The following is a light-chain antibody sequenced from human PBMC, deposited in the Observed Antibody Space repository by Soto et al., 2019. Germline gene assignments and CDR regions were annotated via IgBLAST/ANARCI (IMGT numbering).Light chain of an antibody. CDR1: SSDVGGYNY. CDR2: DVS. CDR3: SSYTSGSTVV. V-gene: IGLV2-14*01. Sequence: QSALTQPASVSGSPGQSITLSCTGTSSDVGGYNYVSWYQQHPGKAPKLMIYDVSNRPSGVSNRFSGSKSGNTASLTISGLQAEDEADDYCSSYTSGSTVVFGGGTKLTVL. J-gene: IGLJ2*01.